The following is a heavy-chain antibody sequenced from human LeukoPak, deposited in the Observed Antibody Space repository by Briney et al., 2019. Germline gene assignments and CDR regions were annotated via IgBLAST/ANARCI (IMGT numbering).Heavy chain of an antibody. CDR2: LWYDGSNK. D-gene: IGHD3-22*01. CDR1: GFTFSSYG. CDR3: ASGSSGYRFDY. V-gene: IGHV3-33*01. J-gene: IGHJ4*02. Sequence: PGGSLRLSCAASGFTFSSYGMHWVRQAPGKGLEWVAVLWYDGSNKYYADSVKGRFTISRDNSKNTLYLQMNSLRAEDTAVYYCASGSSGYRFDYWGQGTLVTVSS.